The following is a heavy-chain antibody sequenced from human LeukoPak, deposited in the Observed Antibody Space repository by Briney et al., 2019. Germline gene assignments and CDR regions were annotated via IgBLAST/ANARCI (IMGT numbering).Heavy chain of an antibody. J-gene: IGHJ4*02. CDR1: GFTVSSNC. CDR2: ISGSTIST. D-gene: IGHD5/OR15-5a*01. Sequence: GGSLRLSCAASGFTVSSNCVNWVRQAPGKGLKWVSAISGSTISTYYADSVKGRFTISRDNSKNTLYLQMYSLRAEDTALYYCARIKDASVGYYFDYWGQGILVTVSS. CDR3: ARIKDASVGYYFDY. V-gene: IGHV3-23*01.